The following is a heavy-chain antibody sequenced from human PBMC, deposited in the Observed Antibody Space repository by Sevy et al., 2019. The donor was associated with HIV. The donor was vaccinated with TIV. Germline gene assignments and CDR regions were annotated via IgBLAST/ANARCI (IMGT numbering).Heavy chain of an antibody. CDR3: AKEGIAAIRFDYFDY. Sequence: GGSLRLSCAASGFTFDDYAMHWVRQAPGKGLEWVSGISWNSGSIGYADSVKGRFTISRDNAKNSLYLQMNSLRAEDTALYYCAKEGIAAIRFDYFDYWGQRTLVTVSS. CDR1: GFTFDDYA. V-gene: IGHV3-9*01. D-gene: IGHD6-25*01. J-gene: IGHJ4*02. CDR2: ISWNSGSI.